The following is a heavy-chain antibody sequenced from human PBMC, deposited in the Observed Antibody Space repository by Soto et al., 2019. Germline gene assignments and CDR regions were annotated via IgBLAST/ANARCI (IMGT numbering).Heavy chain of an antibody. CDR2: TYYKSKWNN. CDR1: GDSVSSNSAG. D-gene: IGHD3-10*01. CDR3: TGITWFRGMDV. Sequence: QALSITCGNSGDSVSSNSAGWNWSRQSPSRGLEWLGRTYYKSKWNNDYALSVRSRITINPDTSKNQFSLHLYSVTPEDTAVYYCTGITWFRGMDVWGQGTPVTVSS. V-gene: IGHV6-1*01. J-gene: IGHJ6*02.